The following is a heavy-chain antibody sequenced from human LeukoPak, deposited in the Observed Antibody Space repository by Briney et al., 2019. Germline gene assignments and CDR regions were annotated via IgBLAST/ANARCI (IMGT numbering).Heavy chain of an antibody. CDR2: IYYSGST. Sequence: SETLCLTCTVSGGSISSYYWSWIRQPPGKGLEWVGDIYYSGSTNYNPSLKSRVTISVDTSKNQFSLKLSSVTAADTAVYYCARHDQGIAAAEYFQHWGQGTLVTVSS. CDR3: ARHDQGIAAAEYFQH. CDR1: GGSISSYY. D-gene: IGHD6-13*01. V-gene: IGHV4-59*08. J-gene: IGHJ1*01.